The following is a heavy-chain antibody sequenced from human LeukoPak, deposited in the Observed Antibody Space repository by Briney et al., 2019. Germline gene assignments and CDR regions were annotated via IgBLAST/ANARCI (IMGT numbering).Heavy chain of an antibody. V-gene: IGHV3-74*01. J-gene: IGHJ5*02. D-gene: IGHD1/OR15-1a*01. CDR3: ARDPRNKGFDP. Sequence: GGSLRLSCAASRFTLSYYWMHWVRQGPGKGLVWVSTINGDGSSTNYADSVKGRFTISRDNAKNTLYLEMNSLRVEDTAVYYCARDPRNKGFDPWGQGTLVTVSS. CDR1: RFTLSYYW. CDR2: INGDGSST.